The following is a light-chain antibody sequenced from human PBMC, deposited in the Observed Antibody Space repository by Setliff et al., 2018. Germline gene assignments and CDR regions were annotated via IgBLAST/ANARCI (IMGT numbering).Light chain of an antibody. CDR1: SSDVGGYNY. Sequence: QSVLTQPASVSGSPGQSVTISCTGTSSDVGGYNYVSWYQQHPGRAPELIIFDVNQRPSGVSNRFSGSKSGNTASLTISGLQAEDEADYYCCSYAGSSTFGPEVFGTGTKVTVL. CDR3: CSYAGSSTFGPEV. CDR2: DVN. J-gene: IGLJ1*01. V-gene: IGLV2-23*02.